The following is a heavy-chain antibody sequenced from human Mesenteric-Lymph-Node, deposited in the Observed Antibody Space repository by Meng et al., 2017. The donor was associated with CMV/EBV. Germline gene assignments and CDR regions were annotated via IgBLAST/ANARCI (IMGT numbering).Heavy chain of an antibody. CDR1: GGSISSSSFH. Sequence: SETLSLTCTVSGGSISSSSFHWGWIRQSPGKGLEWIGSIFYTGSTYYNPSLQSRLTISLDTSNNQFSLKLTSVTAADTAVYYCARVDIMTTFLLDLWGQGTLVTVSS. CDR3: ARVDIMTTFLLDL. J-gene: IGHJ5*02. CDR2: IFYTGST. D-gene: IGHD4-11*01. V-gene: IGHV4-39*07.